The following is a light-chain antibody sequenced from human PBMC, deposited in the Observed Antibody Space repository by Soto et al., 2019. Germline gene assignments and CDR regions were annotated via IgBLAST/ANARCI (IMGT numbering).Light chain of an antibody. CDR1: NIGSES. CDR2: VDS. V-gene: IGLV3-21*02. Sequence: SYELTQPPSVSVAPGQTARITCGGNNIGSESVHWYQQRPGQAPVLVVYVDSDRPSGIPERFSGSNSANTATLTISRVEAGDEADYYCQVWYSSTDLYVFGSGTKVTVL. CDR3: QVWYSSTDLYV. J-gene: IGLJ1*01.